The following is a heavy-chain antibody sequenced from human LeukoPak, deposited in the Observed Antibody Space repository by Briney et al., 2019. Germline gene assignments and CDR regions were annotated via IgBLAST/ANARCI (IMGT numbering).Heavy chain of an antibody. CDR2: IYYTGST. J-gene: IGHJ5*02. CDR3: ARDNEYCTGGRCYYWFDP. D-gene: IGHD2-8*02. CDR1: GGSISSNY. Sequence: KPSETLSLTCSVSGGSISSNYWSWIRQPPGKGLEWIGYIYYTGSTNYNPSLRSRVTISVDRSKNQFSLRLSSVTAADTAVYYCARDNEYCTGGRCYYWFDPWGQGTLVTVSS. V-gene: IGHV4-59*01.